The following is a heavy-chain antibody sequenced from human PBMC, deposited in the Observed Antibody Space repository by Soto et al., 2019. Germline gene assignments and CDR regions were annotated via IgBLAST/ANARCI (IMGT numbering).Heavy chain of an antibody. J-gene: IGHJ6*02. Sequence: ASVKVSCKASGGTFSSYAISWVRQAPGQGLEWMGGIIPIFGTANYAQKFQGRVTITADESTSTAYMELSSLRSEDTAVYYCARSRGVVPAAMIRYYYYGMDVWGQGTTVTVSS. CDR3: ARSRGVVPAAMIRYYYYGMDV. V-gene: IGHV1-69*13. D-gene: IGHD2-2*01. CDR2: IIPIFGTA. CDR1: GGTFSSYA.